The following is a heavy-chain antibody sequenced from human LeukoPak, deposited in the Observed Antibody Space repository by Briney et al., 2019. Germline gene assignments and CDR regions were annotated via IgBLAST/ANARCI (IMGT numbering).Heavy chain of an antibody. D-gene: IGHD2-15*01. V-gene: IGHV3-7*01. J-gene: IGHJ6*02. Sequence: GGSLRLSCAASGFTFSSYWMSWVRQAPGKGLEWEANIKQDGSEKYYVDSVKGRFTISRDNAKNSLYLQMNSLRAEDTAVYYCARVVVVVVAARYHYYYYYGMDVWGQGTTVTVSS. CDR2: IKQDGSEK. CDR3: ARVVVVVVAARYHYYYYYGMDV. CDR1: GFTFSSYW.